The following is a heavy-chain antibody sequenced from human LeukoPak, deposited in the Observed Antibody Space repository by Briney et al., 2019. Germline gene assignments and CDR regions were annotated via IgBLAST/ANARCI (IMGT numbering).Heavy chain of an antibody. CDR2: INHSGST. CDR3: ARHLTMIANNWFDP. V-gene: IGHV4-34*01. J-gene: IGHJ5*02. CDR1: GGSFSGYY. D-gene: IGHD3-22*01. Sequence: KPSETLSLTCAVYGGSFSGYYWSWIRQPPGKGLEWIGEINHSGSTNYNPSLKSRVTISVDTSKNQFSLKLSSVTAADTAVYYCARHLTMIANNWFDPWGQGTLVTVSS.